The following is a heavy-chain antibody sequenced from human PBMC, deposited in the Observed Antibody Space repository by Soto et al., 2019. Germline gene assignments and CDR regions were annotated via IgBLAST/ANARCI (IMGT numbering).Heavy chain of an antibody. CDR3: ARGPLEYSSSSGGLFDY. J-gene: IGHJ4*02. D-gene: IGHD6-6*01. Sequence: SQTLSLTCAISGDSVSSNSAAWNWIRQSPSRGLEWLGRTYYRSKWYTDYAVSVKSRITINPDTSKNQFSLQLNSVTPEDTAVYYCARGPLEYSSSSGGLFDYWGQGTLVTVSS. V-gene: IGHV6-1*01. CDR2: TYYRSKWYT. CDR1: GDSVSSNSAA.